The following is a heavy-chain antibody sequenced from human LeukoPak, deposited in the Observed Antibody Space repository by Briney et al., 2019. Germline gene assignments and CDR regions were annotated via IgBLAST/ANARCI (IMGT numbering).Heavy chain of an antibody. CDR1: GYTFTSYA. Sequence: ASVKVSCKASGYTFTSYAMHWVRQAPGQRLEWMGWINAGNGNTKYSQTFQGRVTITRDTSASTAYMELSSLRSEDTAVYYCARGDTYYYDSSGYPLDYWGQGTLVTVSS. CDR2: INAGNGNT. D-gene: IGHD3-22*01. V-gene: IGHV1-3*01. J-gene: IGHJ4*02. CDR3: ARGDTYYYDSSGYPLDY.